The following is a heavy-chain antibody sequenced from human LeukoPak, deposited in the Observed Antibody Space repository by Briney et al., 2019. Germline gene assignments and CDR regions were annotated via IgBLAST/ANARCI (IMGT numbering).Heavy chain of an antibody. J-gene: IGHJ4*02. CDR2: INPSGGST. D-gene: IGHD3-3*01. Sequence: ASVKVSCKASGYTFTSYYMHWVRQAPGQGLEWMGIINPSGGSTNYAQKFQGRVTTTRDTSTSTVYMELSSRRSEDTAVYYCARDSSYYDFWSGYYYYFDYWGQGTLVTVSS. V-gene: IGHV1-46*03. CDR3: ARDSSYYDFWSGYYYYFDY. CDR1: GYTFTSYY.